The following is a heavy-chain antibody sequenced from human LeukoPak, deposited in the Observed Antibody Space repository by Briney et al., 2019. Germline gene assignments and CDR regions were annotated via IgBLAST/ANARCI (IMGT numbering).Heavy chain of an antibody. CDR2: INPNSGGT. CDR1: GYTFTGYY. V-gene: IGHV1-2*02. J-gene: IGHJ4*02. Sequence: ASVKVSCKASGYTFTGYYMHWVRQAPGQGLEWMGWINPNSGGTNCAQKFQGRVTMTRDTSISTAYMELSRLRSDDTAVYYCAGIAAAATFDYWGQGTLVTVSS. D-gene: IGHD6-13*01. CDR3: AGIAAAATFDY.